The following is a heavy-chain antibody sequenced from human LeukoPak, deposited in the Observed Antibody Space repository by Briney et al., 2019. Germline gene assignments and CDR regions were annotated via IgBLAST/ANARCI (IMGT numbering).Heavy chain of an antibody. D-gene: IGHD3-3*01. CDR2: FDPVDGET. V-gene: IGHV1-24*01. J-gene: IGHJ5*02. CDR1: GHSFSELS. CDR3: AACLRREGINWSGYSNWFDP. Sequence: ASVKVSCKVSGHSFSELSMHWVRQAPGEGLEWMGGFDPVDGETIYAQKFQGRFTMTEDTSADTAYMELSSLRSEDTAVYYCAACLRREGINWSGYSNWFDPWGQGTLVAVSS.